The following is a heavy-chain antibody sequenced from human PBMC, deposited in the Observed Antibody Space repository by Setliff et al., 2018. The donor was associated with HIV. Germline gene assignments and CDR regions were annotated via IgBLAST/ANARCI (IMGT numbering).Heavy chain of an antibody. D-gene: IGHD1-1*01. V-gene: IGHV3-48*03. CDR2: ISSSGSTT. J-gene: IGHJ5*02. Sequence: GESLKISCRGFRTTFSGYGLNWVRQAPGKGLEWVSYISSSGSTTYYADSVKGRFTISRDNTKNSLYLQMNSLRAEDTAVYYCARDPLQLEQLGWFDPWGQGALVTSPQ. CDR1: RTTFSGYG. CDR3: ARDPLQLEQLGWFDP.